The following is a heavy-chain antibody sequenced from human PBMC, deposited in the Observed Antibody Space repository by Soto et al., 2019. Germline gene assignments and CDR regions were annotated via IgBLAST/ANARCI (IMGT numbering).Heavy chain of an antibody. CDR2: IFDSGST. Sequence: QVQLQESGPGLVKPSETLSLTCTVSGGSISGGVHSWSWIRQPPGKGLEWIGHIFDSGSTYYNPSLKSRLTISVDTSKNQVSLRLSSVTAADTAVYYCARDIMPLTNDWYFDLWGRGTLVTVSS. V-gene: IGHV4-30-4*01. J-gene: IGHJ2*01. CDR3: ARDIMPLTNDWYFDL. D-gene: IGHD2-8*01. CDR1: GGSISGGVHS.